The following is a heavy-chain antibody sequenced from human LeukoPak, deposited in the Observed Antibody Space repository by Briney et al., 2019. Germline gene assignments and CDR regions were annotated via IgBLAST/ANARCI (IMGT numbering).Heavy chain of an antibody. V-gene: IGHV1-69*04. CDR1: GGTFSSYA. Sequence: AVKLSCKASGGTFSSYAISWVRQAPGQGLEWMGRIIPILGIATYAQKFQGRVTITADKSTSTAYMGLSSLRSEDTAVYYCAREWIQLLEAADVWGQGTTVTVSS. CDR3: AREWIQLLEAADV. J-gene: IGHJ6*02. D-gene: IGHD5-18*01. CDR2: IIPILGIA.